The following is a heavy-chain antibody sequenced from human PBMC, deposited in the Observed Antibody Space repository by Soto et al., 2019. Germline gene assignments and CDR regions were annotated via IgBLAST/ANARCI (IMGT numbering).Heavy chain of an antibody. J-gene: IGHJ4*02. CDR2: ISYDGSNK. CDR1: GFTFSDYG. Sequence: GGSLRLSCAASGFTFSDYGMQWVRQAPGKGLEWVAVISYDGSNKYYADSVKGRFTISRDNSKNTLFLQMNSLRAEDTAVYYCAKPHQFKTFMRVDFWGQGTLVTVSS. V-gene: IGHV3-30*18. CDR3: AKPHQFKTFMRVDF.